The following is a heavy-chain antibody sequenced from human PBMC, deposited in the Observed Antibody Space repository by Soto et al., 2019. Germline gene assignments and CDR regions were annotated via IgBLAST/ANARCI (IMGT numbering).Heavy chain of an antibody. V-gene: IGHV1-8*01. CDR3: ARPVETATISRSYLFY. CDR2: MNPGSGDT. CDR1: GYSFTNND. D-gene: IGHD5-12*01. J-gene: IGHJ4*02. Sequence: ASVKVSCKASGYSFTNNDVTWVRQATGQGLEWMGWMNPGSGDTGYAQKFQGRVTMTRDISIATAYMELSSLRSDDTAIYYCARPVETATISRSYLFYWGQGTLVTVSS.